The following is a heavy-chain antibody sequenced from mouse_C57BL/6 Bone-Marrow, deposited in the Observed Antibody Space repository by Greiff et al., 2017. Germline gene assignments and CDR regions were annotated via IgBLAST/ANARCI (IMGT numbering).Heavy chain of an antibody. Sequence: DVHLVESGGDLVKPGGSLKLSCAASGFTFSSYGMSWVRQTPDKRLEWVATISSGGSYTYYPDSVKGRFTISRDNAKNTLYLQMSSLKSEDTAMYYCARHGDGYSYAMDYWGQGTSVTVSS. CDR3: ARHGDGYSYAMDY. V-gene: IGHV5-6*01. J-gene: IGHJ4*01. CDR1: GFTFSSYG. CDR2: ISSGGSYT. D-gene: IGHD2-3*01.